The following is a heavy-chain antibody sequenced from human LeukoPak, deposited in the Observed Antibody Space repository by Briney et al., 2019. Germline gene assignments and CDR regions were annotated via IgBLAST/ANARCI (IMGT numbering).Heavy chain of an antibody. CDR1: GFTFSSYA. CDR2: ISYDGSNK. V-gene: IGHV3-30-3*01. CDR3: ARSLTTVTHFDH. J-gene: IGHJ4*01. Sequence: PGGSLRLSCAASGFTFSSYAMHWVRQAPGKGLEWVAVISYDGSNKYYADSVKGRFTISRDNSKNTVYLQMNSLRAEDTAVYYCARSLTTVTHFDHWGQGDLGTVS. D-gene: IGHD4-11*01.